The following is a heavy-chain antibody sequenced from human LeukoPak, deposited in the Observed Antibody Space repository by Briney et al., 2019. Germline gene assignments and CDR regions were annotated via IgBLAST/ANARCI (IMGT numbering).Heavy chain of an antibody. D-gene: IGHD4/OR15-4a*01. V-gene: IGHV3-13*01. Sequence: PGGSLRLSCAASGFTFSSHDMHWVCQATGKGLEWVSAIGTADDAYYAGSVEGRLTISREDAWNSVYLQLNNLRVGDTAVYYCARDRPGAQGFDYWGQGTLVTVSS. CDR2: IGTADDA. CDR3: ARDRPGAQGFDY. J-gene: IGHJ4*02. CDR1: GFTFSSHD.